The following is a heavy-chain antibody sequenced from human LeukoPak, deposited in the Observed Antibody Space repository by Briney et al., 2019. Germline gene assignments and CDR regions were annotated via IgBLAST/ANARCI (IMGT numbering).Heavy chain of an antibody. D-gene: IGHD1-26*01. CDR1: GFTFSSYA. CDR3: ARARSGSYDDY. V-gene: IGHV3-64*01. J-gene: IGHJ4*02. Sequence: GGSLRLSCAASGFTFSSYAMHWVRQAPGKGLEYVSAISSNGGSTYYANSVKGRFTISRDNSKSTLYLQMGSLRAEDMAVYYCARARSGSYDDYWGQGTLVTVSS. CDR2: ISSNGGST.